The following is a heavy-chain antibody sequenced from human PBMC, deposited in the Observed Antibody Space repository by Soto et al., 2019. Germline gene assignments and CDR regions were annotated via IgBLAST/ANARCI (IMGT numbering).Heavy chain of an antibody. D-gene: IGHD6-13*01. V-gene: IGHV4-30-2*01. J-gene: IGHJ6*02. CDR3: ARGGSSWYYLDV. Sequence: PSETLSLTCAVSGDSISSGGYSWSWIRQPPGKGLEWIGYIYHSGSTYYNPSLKSRVTISVDRSKNQFSLKLSSVTAADTAVYYCARGGSSWYYLDVWGQGTTVTVTS. CDR1: GDSISSGGYS. CDR2: IYHSGST.